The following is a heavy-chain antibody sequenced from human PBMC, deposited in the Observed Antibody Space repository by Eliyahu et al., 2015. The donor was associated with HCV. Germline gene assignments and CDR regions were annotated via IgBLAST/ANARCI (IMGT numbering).Heavy chain of an antibody. D-gene: IGHD6-19*01. CDR2: IHYSGGT. V-gene: IGHV4-59*01. Sequence: QVQLQESGPGLVKPSETLSLTCTVXVGXITTYYWSWIRQPPGKGLEWIGYIHYSGGTNYNPSLKSRVTISVDTSKNQFSLKLTSVTAADTAMYYCASGGGGIAVTGTGGWFDPWGQGTLVTVSS. CDR1: VGXITTYY. CDR3: ASGGGGIAVTGTGGWFDP. J-gene: IGHJ5*02.